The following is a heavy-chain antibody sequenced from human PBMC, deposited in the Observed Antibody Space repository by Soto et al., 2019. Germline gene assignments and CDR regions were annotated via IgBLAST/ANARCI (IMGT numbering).Heavy chain of an antibody. Sequence: LRLSCAASGFTVSSNYMSWVRQAPGKGLEWVSVIYSGGSTYYADSVKGRFTISRDNSKNTLYLQMNSLRAEDTAVYHCARVVILGYCSSTSCYSNGMDVWGQGTTVTVS. V-gene: IGHV3-53*01. D-gene: IGHD2-2*02. CDR1: GFTVSSNY. J-gene: IGHJ6*02. CDR3: ARVVILGYCSSTSCYSNGMDV. CDR2: IYSGGST.